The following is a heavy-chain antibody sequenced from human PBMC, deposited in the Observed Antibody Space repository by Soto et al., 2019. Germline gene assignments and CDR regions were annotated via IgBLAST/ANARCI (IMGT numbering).Heavy chain of an antibody. CDR3: ASGTESPTYYDILTGPTDAFDI. CDR2: IIPIFGTA. J-gene: IGHJ3*02. V-gene: IGHV1-69*13. D-gene: IGHD3-9*01. Sequence: GASVKVSCKASGGTFSSYAISWVRQAPGQGLEWMGGIIPIFGTANYAQKFQGRVTITADESTSTAYMELSSLRSEDTAVYYCASGTESPTYYDILTGPTDAFDIWGQGTMVTVSS. CDR1: GGTFSSYA.